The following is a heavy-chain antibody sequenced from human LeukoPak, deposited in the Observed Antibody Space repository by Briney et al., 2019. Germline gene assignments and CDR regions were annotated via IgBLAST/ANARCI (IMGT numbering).Heavy chain of an antibody. CDR3: AGGRVMVRGVIIGY. CDR1: GGSISSYY. Sequence: SETLSLTCTVSGGSISSYYWSWIRQPPGKGLEWIGYIYYSGSTNYNPSLKSRVTMSVDTSKNQFSLKLSSVTAADTAVYYCAGGRVMVRGVIIGYWGQGTLVTVSS. V-gene: IGHV4-59*12. D-gene: IGHD3-10*01. J-gene: IGHJ4*02. CDR2: IYYSGST.